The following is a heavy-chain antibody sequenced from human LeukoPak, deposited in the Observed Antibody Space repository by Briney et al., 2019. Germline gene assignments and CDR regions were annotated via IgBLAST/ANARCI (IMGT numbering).Heavy chain of an antibody. CDR3: ARAGYTISSYRFDY. Sequence: SETLSLTCTVSGGSISSSSYYWGWIRQPPGKGLEWIGSIYYSGSTYYNPSLKSRVSMSDDTSKNQFSLELRSVTAADTAVYFCARAGYTISSYRFDYWGQGALVTVSS. CDR1: GGSISSSSYY. J-gene: IGHJ4*02. D-gene: IGHD3-16*02. CDR2: IYYSGST. V-gene: IGHV4-39*07.